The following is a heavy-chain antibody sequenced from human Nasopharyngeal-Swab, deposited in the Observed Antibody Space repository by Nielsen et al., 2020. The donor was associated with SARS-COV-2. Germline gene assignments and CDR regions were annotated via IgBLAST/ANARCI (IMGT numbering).Heavy chain of an antibody. D-gene: IGHD3-3*01. CDR3: ARDGLDYDFWSAYFMDV. J-gene: IGHJ6*02. V-gene: IGHV3-74*01. CDR1: GFTFNSYW. CDR2: LNSNGQIT. Sequence: GESLKISCVGSGFTFNSYWMHWVRQVPGKGPVWVSRLNSNGQITDYADSVKGRFTISRDNAKNSLYLQMNSLRAEDTAVYYCARDGLDYDFWSAYFMDVWGQGTTVTVSS.